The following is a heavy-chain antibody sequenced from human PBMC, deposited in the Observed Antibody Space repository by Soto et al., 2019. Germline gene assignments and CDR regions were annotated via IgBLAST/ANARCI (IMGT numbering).Heavy chain of an antibody. V-gene: IGHV4-59*01. Sequence: PSETLSLSCTVSGGSISSYYWSWIRQPPGKGLEWIGYIYYSGSTNYNPSLKSRVTISVDASKNQFSLKLSSVTAADTAVYYCARCTPFGGVIDYRGQGPLVSV. CDR3: ARCTPFGGVIDY. D-gene: IGHD3-16*01. CDR2: IYYSGST. CDR1: GGSISSYY. J-gene: IGHJ4*02.